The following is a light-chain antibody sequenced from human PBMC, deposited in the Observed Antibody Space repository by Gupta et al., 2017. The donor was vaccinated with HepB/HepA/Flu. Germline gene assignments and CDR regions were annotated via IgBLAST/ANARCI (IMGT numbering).Light chain of an antibody. CDR2: DAS. J-gene: IGKJ4*01. V-gene: IGKV3-11*01. CDR3: QQRSDWPLT. CDR1: QSDSSY. Sequence: IVLTPSSVSLSLSQGERATLSCRASQSDSSYLAWYQQKPGQAPRLLIYDASNRATGFPARFSGSGSGTDFTLTISSLEPEDFAVYYCQQRSDWPLTFGGGTKVEMK.